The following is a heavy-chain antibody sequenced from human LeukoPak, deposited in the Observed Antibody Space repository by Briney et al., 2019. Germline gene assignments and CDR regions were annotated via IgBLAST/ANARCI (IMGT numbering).Heavy chain of an antibody. CDR2: ISGSGGST. V-gene: IGHV3-23*01. CDR3: AKNPHVLLWFGELSY. CDR1: GFTFSSYA. D-gene: IGHD3-10*01. J-gene: IGHJ4*02. Sequence: PGGSLRLSCAASGFTFSSYAMSWVRQAPGKGLEWVSVISGSGGSTYYADSVKGRFTISRDNSKNTLYLQMNSLRAEDTAVYYCAKNPHVLLWFGELSYWGQGTLVTVSS.